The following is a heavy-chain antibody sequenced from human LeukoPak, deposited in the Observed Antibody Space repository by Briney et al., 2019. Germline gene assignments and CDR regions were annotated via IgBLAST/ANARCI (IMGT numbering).Heavy chain of an antibody. D-gene: IGHD2-2*02. V-gene: IGHV1-3*01. J-gene: IGHJ6*03. CDR2: INAGNGDT. Sequence: ASVKVSCKASGYTFTTYAMHWVRQAPGQRLEWMGWINAGNGDTKYSQKFQGRVTITRDTSASTAYMELSSLRSEDTAVYYCARDEPNCSSTSCYRGYYYYYYMDVWGKGTTVTVSS. CDR1: GYTFTTYA. CDR3: ARDEPNCSSTSCYRGYYYYYYMDV.